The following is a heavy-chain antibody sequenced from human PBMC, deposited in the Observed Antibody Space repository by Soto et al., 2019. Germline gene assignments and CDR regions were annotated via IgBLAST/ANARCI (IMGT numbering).Heavy chain of an antibody. D-gene: IGHD1-26*01. Sequence: PGGSLRLSCAASGFSFRSYAMGWVRQAPGKGLNWVSSISAGGDGTYYADSVKGRFTISIDNSKNTMYLQMTSLSADDTAVYYCADGGRYPYYWGPGTLVTVSS. V-gene: IGHV3-23*01. CDR1: GFSFRSYA. CDR3: ADGGRYPYY. J-gene: IGHJ4*02. CDR2: ISAGGDGT.